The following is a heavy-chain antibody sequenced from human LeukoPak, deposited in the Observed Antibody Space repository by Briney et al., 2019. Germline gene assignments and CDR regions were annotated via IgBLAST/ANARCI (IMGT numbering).Heavy chain of an antibody. D-gene: IGHD1-1*01. CDR1: GSSISSYY. Sequence: PSETLSLTCTVSGSSISSYYWSWIRQPPGKGLEWIGYIYYSGSTNYNPSLKSRVTISVDTSKNQFSLKPSSVTAPDTAVYYCARGTGTTAYWGQGTLVTVSS. CDR3: ARGTGTTAY. CDR2: IYYSGST. J-gene: IGHJ4*02. V-gene: IGHV4-59*01.